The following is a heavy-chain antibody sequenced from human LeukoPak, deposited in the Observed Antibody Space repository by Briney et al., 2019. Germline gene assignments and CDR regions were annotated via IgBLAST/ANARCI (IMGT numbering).Heavy chain of an antibody. CDR3: AKNVVVKRYIDF. CDR2: ISGGGRTT. Sequence: PGGSLRLSCAASGLTFSNHAMSWVRQAPGKGLQWVAVISGGGRTTEYADFVKGRFTISRDNSKNTLSLQMNSLTVEDTAIYFCAKNVVVKRYIDFWGQGTLVTVSS. CDR1: GLTFSNHA. V-gene: IGHV3-23*01. D-gene: IGHD2-15*01. J-gene: IGHJ4*02.